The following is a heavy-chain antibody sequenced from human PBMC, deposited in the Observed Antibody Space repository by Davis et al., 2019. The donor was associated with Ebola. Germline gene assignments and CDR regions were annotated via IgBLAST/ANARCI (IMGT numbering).Heavy chain of an antibody. CDR2: IYSSGTT. J-gene: IGHJ4*02. D-gene: IGHD1-1*01. V-gene: IGHV4-59*12. CDR3: ARLHNWNGLDY. Sequence: PSETLSPTCTVSGYSTTTYHWNWIRQSQGKGLEWIGHIYSSGTTNYNPSLKSRVTISVDTSKNHFSLNLASVTAADTAVYYCARLHNWNGLDYWGQGTLVTVSS. CDR1: GYSTTTYH.